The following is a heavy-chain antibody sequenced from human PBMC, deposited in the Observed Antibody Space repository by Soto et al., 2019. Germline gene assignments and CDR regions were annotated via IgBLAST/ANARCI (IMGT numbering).Heavy chain of an antibody. D-gene: IGHD3-10*01. V-gene: IGHV3-23*01. CDR2: ISGSGGST. Sequence: GGSLRLSCATSGFTFSSYAMSWVRQAPGKGLEWVSAISGSGGSTYYADSVKGRFTISRDNSKNTLYLQMNSLRAEDTAVYYCAKDLLWFGKLPPQNGMDVSGQGTTVTLSS. CDR3: AKDLLWFGKLPPQNGMDV. CDR1: GFTFSSYA. J-gene: IGHJ6*02.